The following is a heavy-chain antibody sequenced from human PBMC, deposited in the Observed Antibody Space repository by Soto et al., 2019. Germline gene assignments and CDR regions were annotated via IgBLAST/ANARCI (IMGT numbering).Heavy chain of an antibody. V-gene: IGHV3-48*03. Sequence: EVQLAESGGGLVQPGGSLRLSCAASGFTFSSYEMNWVRQAPGKGLEWVSYISSSGKTIHYADSVKGRFTISRDNAKNSLYLQMNSLRAEDTAVYYCARGIDYYDSSGYQDYWGQGALVTVSS. CDR1: GFTFSSYE. CDR3: ARGIDYYDSSGYQDY. CDR2: ISSSGKTI. J-gene: IGHJ4*02. D-gene: IGHD3-22*01.